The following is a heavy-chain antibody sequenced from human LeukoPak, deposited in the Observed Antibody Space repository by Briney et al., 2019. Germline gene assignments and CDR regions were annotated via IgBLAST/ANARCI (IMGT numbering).Heavy chain of an antibody. D-gene: IGHD3-3*01. CDR3: ARDRSPDFWSGDYRDAFDI. CDR2: INPNSGGT. Sequence: VASVKVSCKASGYTFTGYYMHWVRQAPGQGLEWMGWINPNSGGTNYAQKFQGRVTMTRDTSISTAYMELSRLRSDDTAVYYCARDRSPDFWSGDYRDAFDIWGQGTMVTVSS. CDR1: GYTFTGYY. J-gene: IGHJ3*02. V-gene: IGHV1-2*02.